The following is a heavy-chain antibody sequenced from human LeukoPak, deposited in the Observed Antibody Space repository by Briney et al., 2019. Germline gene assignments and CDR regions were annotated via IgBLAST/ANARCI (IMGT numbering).Heavy chain of an antibody. V-gene: IGHV5-51*01. CDR3: AASTYGSGAYVGFDS. D-gene: IGHD3-10*01. J-gene: IGHJ4*02. CDR2: MYPGDSDT. CDR1: GYTFTNYW. Sequence: GESLKISCRGAGYTFTNYWIGWVRQMPGKGLEWMGIMYPGDSDTRYSPSFQGQVTLSADKSVSTAYLQWSSLKASDTAIYYCAASTYGSGAYVGFDSWGQGTLVTVSS.